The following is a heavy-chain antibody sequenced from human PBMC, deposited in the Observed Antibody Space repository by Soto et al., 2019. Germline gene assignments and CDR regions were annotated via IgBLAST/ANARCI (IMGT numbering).Heavy chain of an antibody. CDR3: ARESSSGRRDRIDY. Sequence: GGSLRLSCVASGFTFSNHGMHWVRQAPGKGLEWVTVIWYDGTNRFYADSVKGRFTISRDISENTVYLQMDSLRSEDTAVYYCARESSSGRRDRIDYWGQGTLVTVSA. J-gene: IGHJ4*02. D-gene: IGHD6-19*01. CDR2: IWYDGTNR. V-gene: IGHV3-33*01. CDR1: GFTFSNHG.